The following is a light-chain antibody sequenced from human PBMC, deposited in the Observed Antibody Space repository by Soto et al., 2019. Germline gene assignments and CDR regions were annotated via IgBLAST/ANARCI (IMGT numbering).Light chain of an antibody. CDR1: ISNIWAGYD. CDR3: QSYDSSLNTFYV. CDR2: GNN. J-gene: IGLJ1*01. V-gene: IGLV1-40*01. Sequence: QSVLTQPPSVSWAPGHTFTISFTGSISNIWAGYDVHWYQQLPGTAPKFFMYGNNNRPSGVPDRFSGSKSGTSAPLAITGLQAEDEADYYCQSYDSSLNTFYVFGTWTKVTVL.